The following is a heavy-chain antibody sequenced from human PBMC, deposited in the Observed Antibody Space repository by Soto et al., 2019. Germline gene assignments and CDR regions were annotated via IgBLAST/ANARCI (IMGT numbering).Heavy chain of an antibody. D-gene: IGHD3-9*01. V-gene: IGHV1-2*02. Sequence: QVQLVQSGAEVKEPGASVKVSCKASGYTFTGYYMHWARQAPGQGLEWMGWIKSFNGDTNYAQKFQGRVTLTRDTSISTAYMELSRLKSDDTAVYYCARVVSPYYDVLTGNWFDPWGQGTLVTGSS. CDR3: ARVVSPYYDVLTGNWFDP. CDR2: IKSFNGDT. J-gene: IGHJ5*02. CDR1: GYTFTGYY.